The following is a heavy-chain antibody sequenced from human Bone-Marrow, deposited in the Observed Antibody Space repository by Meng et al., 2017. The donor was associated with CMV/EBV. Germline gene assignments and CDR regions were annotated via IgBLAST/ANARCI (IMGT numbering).Heavy chain of an antibody. CDR1: GFTFDDYA. V-gene: IGHV3-9*01. CDR2: ISWNSGSI. J-gene: IGHJ4*02. CDR3: ARALKPGGIVGATADY. D-gene: IGHD1-26*01. Sequence: SLKISCAASGFTFDDYAMHWVRQAPGKGLEWVSGISWNSGSIGYEDSVKGRFTISRDNAKNSLYLQMNSLRAEDKSLYYCARALKPGGIVGATADYWGQGTLVTVSS.